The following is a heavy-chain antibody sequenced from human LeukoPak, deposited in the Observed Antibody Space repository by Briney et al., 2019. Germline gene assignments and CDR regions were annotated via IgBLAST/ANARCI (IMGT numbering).Heavy chain of an antibody. Sequence: SETLSLTCTVSGGSITSGFDYWGWIRQPPGKGLEWIGNIYFSGNSYYSPSLKSRVTISVLTSKNQFFLNLNSVTAADTAVYYCARRIYYDGSGYFDYWGQGTLVTVSS. D-gene: IGHD3-22*01. J-gene: IGHJ4*02. V-gene: IGHV4-39*01. CDR1: GGSITSGFDY. CDR3: ARRIYYDGSGYFDY. CDR2: IYFSGNS.